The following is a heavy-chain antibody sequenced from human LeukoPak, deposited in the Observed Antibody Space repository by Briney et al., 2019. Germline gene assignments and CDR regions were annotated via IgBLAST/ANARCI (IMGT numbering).Heavy chain of an antibody. V-gene: IGHV3-73*01. CDR2: IRSKANSYAT. CDR3: TCTPQAPNCGGDCRSDY. J-gene: IGHJ4*02. CDR1: GFTFSGSA. D-gene: IGHD2-21*02. Sequence: PGGSLRLSCAASGFTFSGSAMHWVRQASGKGLEWVGRIRSKANSYATAYAASVKGRFTISRDDSKNTAYLQMNSLKTEDTAVYYCTCTPQAPNCGGDCRSDYWGQGTLVTVSS.